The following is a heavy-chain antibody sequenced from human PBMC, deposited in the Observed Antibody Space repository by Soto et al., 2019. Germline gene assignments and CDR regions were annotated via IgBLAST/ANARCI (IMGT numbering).Heavy chain of an antibody. V-gene: IGHV3-30*03. CDR2: ISYDGSNK. D-gene: IGHD2-2*01. Sequence: HPGGSLRLSCAASGFTFSSYGMHWVRQAPGKGLEWVAVISYDGSNKYYADSVKGRFTISRDNSKNTLYLQMNSLRAEDTAVYYCARVVPIFCSSTSCTRYHYGMDVWGQGTTVTVSS. CDR3: ARVVPIFCSSTSCTRYHYGMDV. CDR1: GFTFSSYG. J-gene: IGHJ6*02.